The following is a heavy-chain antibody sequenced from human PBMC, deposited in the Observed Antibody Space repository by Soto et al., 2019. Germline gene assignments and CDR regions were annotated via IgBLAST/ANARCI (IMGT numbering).Heavy chain of an antibody. CDR2: IYWADDK. V-gene: IGHV2-5*02. CDR1: GFSLSTSGVG. J-gene: IGHJ6*03. D-gene: IGHD6-19*01. Sequence: QITLKESGPTLVNPTQTLTLTCTFSGFSLSTSGVGVGWIRQPPGKALEWLALIYWADDKRYSQSLKSRLIITEDTSKNHVVLTMTNVDPVDTATYYCAHSPGIAVAGTPSRYYYYYMDVWGKGTTVTVSS. CDR3: AHSPGIAVAGTPSRYYYYYMDV.